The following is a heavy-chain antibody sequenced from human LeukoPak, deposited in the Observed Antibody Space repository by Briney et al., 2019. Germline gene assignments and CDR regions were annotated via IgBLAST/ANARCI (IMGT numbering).Heavy chain of an antibody. CDR2: IYSGGST. D-gene: IGHD3-22*01. J-gene: IGHJ4*02. CDR3: AKDRRYDSSGPIDY. Sequence: GGSLRLSCAASGFTFSSYAMSWVRQGPGKGLEWVSVIYSGGSTYYADSVKGRFTISRDNSKNTLYLQMNSLRAEDTAVYYCAKDRRYDSSGPIDYWGQGTLVTVSS. V-gene: IGHV3-23*03. CDR1: GFTFSSYA.